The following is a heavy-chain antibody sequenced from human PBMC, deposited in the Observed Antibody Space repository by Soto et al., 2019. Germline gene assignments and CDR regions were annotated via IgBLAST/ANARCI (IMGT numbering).Heavy chain of an antibody. CDR1: EFTFINYA. V-gene: IGHV3-23*01. J-gene: IGHJ4*02. CDR3: AKNPGYYYDSTGYHFDY. D-gene: IGHD3-22*01. Sequence: GGSLRLSCAASEFTFINYAMSWVRQAQGKGLEWVSAISYGGGTTYYADSVKGRFTISRDNSKNTLYLQMNSLRAEDTAVYYCAKNPGYYYDSTGYHFDYWGQGTLVTVS. CDR2: ISYGGGTT.